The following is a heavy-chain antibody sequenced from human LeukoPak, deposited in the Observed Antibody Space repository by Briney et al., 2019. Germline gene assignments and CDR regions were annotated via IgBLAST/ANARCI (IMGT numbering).Heavy chain of an antibody. J-gene: IGHJ3*02. CDR2: INQSGST. CDR1: GGSFSGYY. V-gene: IGHV4-34*01. Sequence: SETLSLTCAVYGGSFSGYYWSWIRQPPGKGLEWIGEINQSGSTNYNPSLKSRVTISVDTSKNQFSLKLSSVTAADTAVYYCARTTVVTPSAFDIWGQGTMVTVSS. CDR3: ARTTVVTPSAFDI. D-gene: IGHD4-23*01.